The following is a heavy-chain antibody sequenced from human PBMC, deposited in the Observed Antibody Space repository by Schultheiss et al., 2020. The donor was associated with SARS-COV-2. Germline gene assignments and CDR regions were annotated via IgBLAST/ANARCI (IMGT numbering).Heavy chain of an antibody. CDR3: ARRSYSYGADYYGMDV. Sequence: GESLKISCKGSGYSFTSYWIGWVRQMPGKGLEWMGIIYPGDSDTRYSPSFQGQVTISADKSISTAYLQWSSLKASDTAMYYCARRSYSYGADYYGMDVWGQGTTVTVSS. V-gene: IGHV5-51*01. D-gene: IGHD5-18*01. CDR1: GYSFTSYW. CDR2: IYPGDSDT. J-gene: IGHJ6*02.